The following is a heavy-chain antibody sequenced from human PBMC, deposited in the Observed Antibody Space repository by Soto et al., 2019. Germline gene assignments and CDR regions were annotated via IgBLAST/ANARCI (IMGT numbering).Heavy chain of an antibody. J-gene: IGHJ3*02. CDR3: ARGGIAVAGPLNDAFDI. Sequence: GGSLRLSCAVSGFTFSSYDMHWVRQATGKGLEWVSAIGTAGDTYYPGSVKGRFTISRENAKNSLYLQMNSLRAGDTAVYYCARGGIAVAGPLNDAFDIWGQGTMVTVSS. CDR2: IGTAGDT. CDR1: GFTFSSYD. D-gene: IGHD6-19*01. V-gene: IGHV3-13*01.